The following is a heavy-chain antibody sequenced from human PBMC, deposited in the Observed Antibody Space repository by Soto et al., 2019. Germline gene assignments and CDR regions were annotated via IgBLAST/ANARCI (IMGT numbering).Heavy chain of an antibody. CDR1: GGSISSGGYS. CDR2: IYHSGST. V-gene: IGHV4-30-2*01. J-gene: IGHJ4*02. CDR3: ARVPDY. Sequence: SETLSLTCAVSGGSISSGGYSWSWSRQPPGKGLEWIGYIYHSGSTYYNPSLKSRVTISVDRSKNQFSLKLSSVTAADTAVYYYARVPDYWGQGTLVTVSS.